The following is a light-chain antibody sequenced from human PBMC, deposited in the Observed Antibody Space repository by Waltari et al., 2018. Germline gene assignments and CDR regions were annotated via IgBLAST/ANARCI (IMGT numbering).Light chain of an antibody. CDR1: SSHIGRPY. Sequence: QSVLTQPPSASGTPGPRVTISCSGSSSHIGRPYVYWYQQLPGTAPKLLIYRNNQRPSGVPDRFSGSKSGTSASLAISGLRSEDEADYYCAAWDDSLSGLFGGGTKLTVL. CDR2: RNN. CDR3: AAWDDSLSGL. V-gene: IGLV1-47*01. J-gene: IGLJ2*01.